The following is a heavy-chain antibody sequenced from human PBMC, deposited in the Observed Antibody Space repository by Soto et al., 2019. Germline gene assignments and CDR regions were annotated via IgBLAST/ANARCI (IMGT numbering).Heavy chain of an antibody. CDR2: TSGGGVST. V-gene: IGHV3-23*01. Sequence: EVQLLESGGGLVQPGGSLRLSCAASGFTFSTYAMSWVRQAPGKGLEWVSGTSGGGVSTYYADSVKGRFTISRDNSKNTLYLQMHSLRAEDTAVYYCAKPKASGSYDYWGQGTLVTVSS. CDR1: GFTFSTYA. D-gene: IGHD3-10*01. CDR3: AKPKASGSYDY. J-gene: IGHJ4*02.